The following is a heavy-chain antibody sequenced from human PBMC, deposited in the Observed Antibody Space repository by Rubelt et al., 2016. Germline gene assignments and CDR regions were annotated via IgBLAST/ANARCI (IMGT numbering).Heavy chain of an antibody. CDR2: ISGSGGTT. CDR3: AKSKALHCGGDCAPEY. V-gene: IGHV3-23*01. J-gene: IGHJ4*02. D-gene: IGHD2-21*01. Sequence: EVQLLESGGGLVQPGGSLRLSCAASGFTFSSYAMSWVRQALGKGLEWVSGISGSGGTTYYADSVKGRFTISRDKSKNTLYLQMNSLRAEDTAVYYCAKSKALHCGGDCAPEYWGQGTLVTVSS. CDR1: GFTFSSYA.